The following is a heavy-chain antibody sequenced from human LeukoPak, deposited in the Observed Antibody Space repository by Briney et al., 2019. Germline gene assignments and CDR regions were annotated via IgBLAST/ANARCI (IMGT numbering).Heavy chain of an antibody. CDR1: GYTFTGYC. CDR2: IIPIFGTA. V-gene: IGHV1-69*06. J-gene: IGHJ4*02. Sequence: GASVKVSCKASGYTFTGYCMHWVRQAPGQGLEWMGGIIPIFGTANYAQKFQGRVTITADKSTSTAYTELSSLRSEDTAVYYCARGYSSTRPPYYWGQGTLVTVSS. CDR3: ARGYSSTRPPYY. D-gene: IGHD6-13*01.